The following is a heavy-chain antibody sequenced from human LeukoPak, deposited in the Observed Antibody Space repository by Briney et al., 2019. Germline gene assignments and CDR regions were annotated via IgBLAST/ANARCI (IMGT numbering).Heavy chain of an antibody. CDR1: GYTFTGYY. J-gene: IGHJ5*02. Sequence: ASVKVSCKASGYTFTGYYMHWVRQAPGQGLEWMGWINPNSGGTNYAQKFQGRVTMTRDTSISTAYMELSRLRSDDTAVYYCARGQDCSGGSCYSGNWFDPWGQGTLVTVSS. V-gene: IGHV1-2*02. D-gene: IGHD2-15*01. CDR3: ARGQDCSGGSCYSGNWFDP. CDR2: INPNSGGT.